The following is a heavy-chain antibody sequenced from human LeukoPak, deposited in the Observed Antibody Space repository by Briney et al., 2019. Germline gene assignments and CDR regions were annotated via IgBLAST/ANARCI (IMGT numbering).Heavy chain of an antibody. Sequence: GGSLRLSCAASGFTFSSYAMHWVRQAPGKGLEWVAVISYDGSNKYYADSVKSRFTISRDNSKNTLYLQMNSLRAEDTAVYYCASSGTQPSPFDYWGQGTLVTVSS. J-gene: IGHJ4*02. D-gene: IGHD1-1*01. CDR3: ASSGTQPSPFDY. V-gene: IGHV3-30*04. CDR1: GFTFSSYA. CDR2: ISYDGSNK.